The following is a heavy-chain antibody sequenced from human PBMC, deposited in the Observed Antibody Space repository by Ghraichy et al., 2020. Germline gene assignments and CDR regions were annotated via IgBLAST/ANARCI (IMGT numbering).Heavy chain of an antibody. CDR2: RSPDKETK. Sequence: LSLTCKASGFPFSRYGMHWVRRAPGKGLEWLELRSPDKETKFYADSVRGRFTISRDDSKSTLFLRMNNLRPEDTGMYYCARGDDGSSDSWGPGTLVIVSS. D-gene: IGHD1-26*01. CDR3: ARGDDGSSDS. CDR1: GFPFSRYG. J-gene: IGHJ4*02. V-gene: IGHV3-30*03.